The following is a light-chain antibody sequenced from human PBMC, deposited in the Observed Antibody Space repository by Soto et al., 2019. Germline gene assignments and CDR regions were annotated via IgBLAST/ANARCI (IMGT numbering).Light chain of an antibody. V-gene: IGKV3-20*01. J-gene: IGKJ1*01. CDR1: QSLTNY. CDR2: GAS. CDR3: QQHGSTPRT. Sequence: EIVLTQSPGTLSLSPGEGATLSCRASQSLTNYLAWYQHKPGQAPRLLIYGASSRATGIPDRFSGSGSGTDFTLTISRLEPEDFAVYYCQQHGSTPRTFGQGTKGISN.